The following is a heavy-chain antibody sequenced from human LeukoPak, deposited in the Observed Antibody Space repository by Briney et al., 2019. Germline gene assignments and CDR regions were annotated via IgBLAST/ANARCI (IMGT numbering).Heavy chain of an antibody. V-gene: IGHV1-69*05. J-gene: IGHJ5*02. CDR3: ARDVHGDYGSGWFDP. CDR2: IMPLFGTA. CDR1: GGTFNNSA. D-gene: IGHD4-17*01. Sequence: SVKVSCKTSGGTFNNSAISWVRQAPGQGLEWLGGIMPLFGTAGYAQKFQGRVTITKDESTRTVYLELTSLTSDDTAVYYCARDVHGDYGSGWFDPWGQGTLVPVSS.